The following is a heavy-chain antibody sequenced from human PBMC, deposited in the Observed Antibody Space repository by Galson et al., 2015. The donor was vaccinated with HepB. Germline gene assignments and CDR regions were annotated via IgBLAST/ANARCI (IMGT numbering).Heavy chain of an antibody. J-gene: IGHJ4*02. Sequence: SLRLSCAASGFTFSSYAMSWVRQAPGKGLEWVSAISGSGGSTYYADSVKGRFTISRDNSKNTLYLQMNSLRAEDTAVYYCAKGWAVRGDPPLFDYWGQGTLVTVSS. D-gene: IGHD3-10*01. CDR2: ISGSGGST. CDR1: GFTFSSYA. CDR3: AKGWAVRGDPPLFDY. V-gene: IGHV3-23*01.